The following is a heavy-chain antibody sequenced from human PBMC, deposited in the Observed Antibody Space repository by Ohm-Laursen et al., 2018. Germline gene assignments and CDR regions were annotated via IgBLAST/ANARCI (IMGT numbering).Heavy chain of an antibody. CDR3: AINPYYDFWSGYPPNY. D-gene: IGHD3-3*01. Sequence: ASVKVSCKASGYTFTSYGISWVRQAPGQGLEWMGWISAYNGNTNYAQKLQGRVTMTTDTSTSTAYMELRSLRSDDTAVYYCAINPYYDFWSGYPPNYWGQGTLVTVSS. CDR1: GYTFTSYG. V-gene: IGHV1-18*01. CDR2: ISAYNGNT. J-gene: IGHJ4*02.